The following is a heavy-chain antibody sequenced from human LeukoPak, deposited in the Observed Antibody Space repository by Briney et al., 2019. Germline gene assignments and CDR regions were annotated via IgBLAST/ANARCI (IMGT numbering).Heavy chain of an antibody. Sequence: ASVKVSCKASGYTFTSYGISWVRQAPGKGLEWMGGFDPEDGETIYAQKFQGRVTMTEDTSTDTAYMELSSLRSEDTAVYYCATTGFEVAYYFDYWGQGTLVTVSS. CDR1: GYTFTSYG. CDR2: FDPEDGET. D-gene: IGHD5-24*01. J-gene: IGHJ4*02. V-gene: IGHV1-24*01. CDR3: ATTGFEVAYYFDY.